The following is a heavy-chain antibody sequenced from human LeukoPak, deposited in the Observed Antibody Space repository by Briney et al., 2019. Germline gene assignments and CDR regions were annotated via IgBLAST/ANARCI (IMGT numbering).Heavy chain of an antibody. CDR3: TRDRSRAEDD. CDR2: INQGGSDK. J-gene: IGHJ4*02. CDR1: GFTFSGHW. Sequence: PGGSLRLSCAASGFTFSGHWMSWVRQAPGKGLEWVANINQGGSDKYYVDSVKGRVTISRDNANNLLYLQMNSLRGEDTAVYYCTRDRSRAEDDWGQGTLVTVSS. D-gene: IGHD1-14*01. V-gene: IGHV3-7*01.